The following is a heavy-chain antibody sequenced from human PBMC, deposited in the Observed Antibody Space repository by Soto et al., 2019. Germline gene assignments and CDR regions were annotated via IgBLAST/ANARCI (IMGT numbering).Heavy chain of an antibody. V-gene: IGHV1-46*01. D-gene: IGHD4-17*01. CDR1: GYTFTSYY. CDR2: INPSGGTT. CDR3: ASGGFGATVTS. Sequence: QVQLVQSGAEVKKPGASVKVSCKASGYTFTSYYMHWVRQAPGQGLEWMGIINPSGGTTTYAQNSQGRVTMTRDTSTSTFYMQLSSLRSEDTALYYCASGGFGATVTSWGQGTLVTVSS. J-gene: IGHJ4*02.